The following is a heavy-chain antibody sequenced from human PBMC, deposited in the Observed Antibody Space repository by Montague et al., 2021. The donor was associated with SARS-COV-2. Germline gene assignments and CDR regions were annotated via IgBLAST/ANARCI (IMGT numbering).Heavy chain of an antibody. D-gene: IGHD1-26*01. Sequence: SETLSLTCAVYGGSFSGYYWSWIRQPPRKGLEWIGEINHSGSTNXNPSLKSRVTISVDTSKNQFSLKLSSVTAADTAVYYCAREGVGATTNDAFDIWGQGTMVTVSS. CDR1: GGSFSGYY. J-gene: IGHJ3*02. CDR3: AREGVGATTNDAFDI. V-gene: IGHV4-34*01. CDR2: INHSGST.